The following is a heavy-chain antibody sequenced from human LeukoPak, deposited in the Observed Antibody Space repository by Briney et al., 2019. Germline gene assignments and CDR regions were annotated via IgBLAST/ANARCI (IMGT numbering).Heavy chain of an antibody. CDR1: GFIFSPYG. J-gene: IGHJ5*02. D-gene: IGHD3-16*01. CDR2: ISSNDYP. CDR3: ARDLGGGNWFDP. Sequence: PGGSLRLSCAASGFIFSPYGMTWVRQAPGKGLEWVSTISSNDYPSYTDSVKGRFTVSRDNAKNSLYLQMNSLRAEDTAVYYCARDLGGGNWFDPWGQGTLVTVSS. V-gene: IGHV3-21*01.